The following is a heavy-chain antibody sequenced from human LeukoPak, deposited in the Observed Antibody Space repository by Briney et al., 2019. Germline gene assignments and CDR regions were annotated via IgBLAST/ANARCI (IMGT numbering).Heavy chain of an antibody. J-gene: IGHJ3*02. CDR1: GGSISSYY. Sequence: PSETLSLTCTVSGGSISSYYWSWVRQPPGKGLEWIGHIYYSGSISYNPSLKSRVTTLVDTSKNQFSLELSSVTAADTAVYYCARHVKGATNAFEIWGQGTMVTVSS. V-gene: IGHV4-59*08. CDR2: IYYSGSI. D-gene: IGHD1-26*01. CDR3: ARHVKGATNAFEI.